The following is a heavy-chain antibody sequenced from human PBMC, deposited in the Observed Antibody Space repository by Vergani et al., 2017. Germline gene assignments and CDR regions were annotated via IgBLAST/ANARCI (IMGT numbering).Heavy chain of an antibody. J-gene: IGHJ3*02. D-gene: IGHD1-26*01. CDR2: IIPIFGTA. Sequence: QVQLVQSGAEVKKPGSSVKVSCKASGGTFSSYAISWVRQAHGKGLEWMGGIIPIFGTANYAQKFKGRVTITADESTSTAYMELSSRRSEDTAVYYCARDESIVGATGCAVDIWGQGTMVTVSS. CDR1: GGTFSSYA. V-gene: IGHV1-69*13. CDR3: ARDESIVGATGCAVDI.